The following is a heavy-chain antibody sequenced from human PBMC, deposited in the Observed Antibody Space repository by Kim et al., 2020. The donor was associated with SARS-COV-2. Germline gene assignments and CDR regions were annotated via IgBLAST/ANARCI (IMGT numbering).Heavy chain of an antibody. V-gene: IGHV3-48*02. CDR2: I. Sequence: ITYADPVKGRFTISRDNAKNSLYLQMNSRRDEDTAVYYCARKGYSTAFDIWGQGTMVTVSS. D-gene: IGHD5-18*01. J-gene: IGHJ3*02. CDR3: ARKGYSTAFDI.